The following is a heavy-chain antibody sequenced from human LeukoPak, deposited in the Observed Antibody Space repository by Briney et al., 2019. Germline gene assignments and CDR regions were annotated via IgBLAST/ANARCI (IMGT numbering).Heavy chain of an antibody. Sequence: SSETLSLTCTVSGGSISSYYWSWIRQPPGKGLEWIGYIYYSGSTNYNPSLKSRVTISVDTFKNQFSLKLSSVTAADTAVYYCARDAGSSSVWDVWGQGTTVTVSS. D-gene: IGHD6-13*01. CDR3: ARDAGSSSVWDV. V-gene: IGHV4-59*01. CDR1: GGSISSYY. J-gene: IGHJ6*02. CDR2: IYYSGST.